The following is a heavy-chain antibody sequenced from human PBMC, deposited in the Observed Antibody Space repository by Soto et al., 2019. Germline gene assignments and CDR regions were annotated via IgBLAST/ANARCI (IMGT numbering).Heavy chain of an antibody. D-gene: IGHD4-17*01. CDR2: ISSSGSTI. J-gene: IGHJ3*02. V-gene: IGHV3-11*01. CDR1: GFTFSDYY. Sequence: PGGSLRLSCAASGFTFSDYYMSWIRQAPGKGLEWVSYISSSGSTIYYADSVKGRFTISRDNAKNSLYLQMNSLRAEDTAVYYCARDHSRSLRLEGAFDIWGQGTMVTVSS. CDR3: ARDHSRSLRLEGAFDI.